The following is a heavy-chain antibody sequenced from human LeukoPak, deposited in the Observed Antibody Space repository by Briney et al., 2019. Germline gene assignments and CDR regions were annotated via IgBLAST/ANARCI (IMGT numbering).Heavy chain of an antibody. CDR2: IYHGDSDT. CDR3: ARLRGVYSSGWYEREYYFDY. J-gene: IGHJ4*02. CDR1: GYTFTNYW. D-gene: IGHD6-19*01. Sequence: GESLKISCKGSGYTFTNYWIGWVRQMPGKGLEWMGIIYHGDSDTRYSPSFQGQVTISADKSIRTAYLQWSSLKASDTAMYYCARLRGVYSSGWYEREYYFDYWGQGTLVTVSS. V-gene: IGHV5-51*01.